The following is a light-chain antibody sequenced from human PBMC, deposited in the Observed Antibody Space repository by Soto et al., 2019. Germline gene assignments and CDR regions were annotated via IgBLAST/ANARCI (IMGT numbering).Light chain of an antibody. CDR2: AAS. CDR3: QQYGYSPIT. J-gene: IGKJ5*01. V-gene: IGKV3-20*01. CDR1: QTVSRN. Sequence: EGVMTHGPATLSVSPGERATLSCRSSQTVSRNLAGSQQRPGQAPRLLIYAASSRATGSPDRFSGGGSGTEFTLTISRLEPEDFAVYYCQQYGYSPITFGQGTRLEI.